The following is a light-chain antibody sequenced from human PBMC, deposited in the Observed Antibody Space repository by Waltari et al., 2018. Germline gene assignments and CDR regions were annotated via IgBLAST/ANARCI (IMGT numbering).Light chain of an antibody. J-gene: IGLJ2*01. CDR1: SRDVGGYNY. Sequence: QSALTQPPSAPGSPGQSVTISCTGTSRDVGGYNYVSWYRQNPGKAPELMIFEVSKRPSGVPDRFSGSKSGNTASLTVSGLQAEDEADYYCSSYAGSNSFDVVFGGGTKLTVL. CDR2: EVS. CDR3: SSYAGSNSFDVV. V-gene: IGLV2-8*01.